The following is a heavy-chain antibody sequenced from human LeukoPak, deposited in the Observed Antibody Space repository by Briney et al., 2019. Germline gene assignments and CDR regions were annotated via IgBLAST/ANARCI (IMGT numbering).Heavy chain of an antibody. D-gene: IGHD6-13*01. CDR2: IYSGGNT. V-gene: IGHV3-66*02. CDR3: ARAQLAAAGPNDY. J-gene: IGHJ4*02. Sequence: GGSLRLSCAASGFTVSSNYMSWVRQAPGKGLEWVSVIYSGGNTYYADSVKGRFTISRDNSKNTLYLQMSSLRAEDTAVYYCARAQLAAAGPNDYWGQGTLVTVSS. CDR1: GFTVSSNY.